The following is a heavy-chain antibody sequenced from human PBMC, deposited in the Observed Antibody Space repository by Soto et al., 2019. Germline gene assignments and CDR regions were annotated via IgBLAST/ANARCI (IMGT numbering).Heavy chain of an antibody. Sequence: PSETLSLTCTVSGGSISSYYWSWIRQPPGKGLEWIGYIYYSGSTNYNPSLKSRVTISVDTSKNQFSLKLSSVTAADTAVYYCARRKCITGTRFVYYTSSMAVWAKGPRSPSP. V-gene: IGHV4-59*01. J-gene: IGHJ6*03. CDR2: IYYSGST. CDR3: ARRKCITGTRFVYYTSSMAV. CDR1: GGSISSYY. D-gene: IGHD1-7*01.